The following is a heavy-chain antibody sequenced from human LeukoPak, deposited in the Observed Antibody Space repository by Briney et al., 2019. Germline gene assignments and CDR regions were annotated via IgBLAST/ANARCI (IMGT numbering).Heavy chain of an antibody. CDR1: GFTFSTYS. V-gene: IGHV3-21*01. CDR3: VGGPIAAAGEDY. D-gene: IGHD6-13*01. J-gene: IGHJ4*02. Sequence: GGSLRLSCAASGFTFSTYSMNWVRQAPGKGLEWVSSTSGGSGYIYYADSVKGRFTISRDNAKNSLYLQMNSLRAEDTAMYYCVGGPIAAAGEDYWGQGILVTVSS. CDR2: TSGGSGYI.